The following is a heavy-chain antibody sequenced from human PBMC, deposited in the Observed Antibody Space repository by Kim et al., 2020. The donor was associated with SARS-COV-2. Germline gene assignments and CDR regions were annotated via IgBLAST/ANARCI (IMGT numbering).Heavy chain of an antibody. D-gene: IGHD1-26*01. V-gene: IGHV1-69*13. CDR3: ARGGVGATTWYFDL. J-gene: IGHJ2*01. Sequence: SVKVSCKASGGTFSSYAISWVRQAPGQGLEWMGGIIPIFGTANYAQKFQGRVTITADESTSTAYMELSSLRSEDTAVYYCARGGVGATTWYFDLWGRGTLVTVSS. CDR1: GGTFSSYA. CDR2: IIPIFGTA.